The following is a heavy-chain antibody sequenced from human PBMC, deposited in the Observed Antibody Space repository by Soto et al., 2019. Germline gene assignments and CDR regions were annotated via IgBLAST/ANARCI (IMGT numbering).Heavy chain of an antibody. CDR3: ARLYYYDSSGYWELRY. V-gene: IGHV5-51*01. J-gene: IGHJ4*02. Sequence: GESLKISCKGSGYSFTSYWIGWVRQMPGKGLEWMGIIYPGDSDTRYSPSFQGQVTISADKSISTAYLQWSSLKASDTAMYYCARLYYYDSSGYWELRYWGQGTLVTVSS. D-gene: IGHD3-22*01. CDR1: GYSFTSYW. CDR2: IYPGDSDT.